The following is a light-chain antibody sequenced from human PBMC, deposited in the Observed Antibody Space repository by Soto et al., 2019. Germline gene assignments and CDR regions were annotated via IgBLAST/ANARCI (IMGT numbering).Light chain of an antibody. V-gene: IGKV1-6*01. Sequence: IQMTQFPSSLSASVGDRVTITCRASQGIRNNLGWYQQKPGKAPKVLIYAASSLQSGAPSRFSGSGSGTAFTLTISSLQPEDFATYYCLQDYNYPRTFGQGTKLEIK. J-gene: IGKJ2*01. CDR2: AAS. CDR1: QGIRNN. CDR3: LQDYNYPRT.